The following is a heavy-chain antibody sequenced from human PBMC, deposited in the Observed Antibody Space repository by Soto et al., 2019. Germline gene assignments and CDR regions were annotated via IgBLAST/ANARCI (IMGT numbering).Heavy chain of an antibody. J-gene: IGHJ4*02. CDR1: GGSISSYY. V-gene: IGHV4-59*01. Sequence: SETLSLTCTVSGGSISSYYWSWIRQPPGKGLEWIGYIYYSGSTNYNPSLKSRVTISVDTSKNQFSLKLSSVTAADTAVYYCARAGPGGFYFDYWGQGTLVTVSS. D-gene: IGHD3-10*01. CDR2: IYYSGST. CDR3: ARAGPGGFYFDY.